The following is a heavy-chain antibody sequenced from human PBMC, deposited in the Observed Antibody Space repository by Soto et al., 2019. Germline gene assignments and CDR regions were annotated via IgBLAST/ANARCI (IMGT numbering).Heavy chain of an antibody. CDR1: GATFNDYT. J-gene: IGHJ6*03. V-gene: IGHV1-69*08. Sequence: QVQLVQSGAEVKKPGSSVRISCAASGATFNDYTFTWVRRAPGQGLEWMGRVIPLLDASNYAEKFQDRVTITADRYTSTVYMELSGLKSEDSAIYYCASGKSQMTQDRMGFYYYMDVWGKGTTVTVSS. D-gene: IGHD2-15*01. CDR2: VIPLLDAS. CDR3: ASGKSQMTQDRMGFYYYMDV.